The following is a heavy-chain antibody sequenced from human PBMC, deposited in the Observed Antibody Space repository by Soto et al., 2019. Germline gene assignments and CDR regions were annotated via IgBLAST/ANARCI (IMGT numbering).Heavy chain of an antibody. CDR3: VRGPDYEGYFDY. J-gene: IGHJ4*02. V-gene: IGHV1-69*12. Sequence: QVRLVQSGAEVKKTESSVKVYCEASGTTFNNFAIGWVRKAPGQGLEWMGGIILPFGTPNYAQKFQGRVTISADESMTTVYMELRGLRSGDTAVYYCVRGPDYEGYFDYWGQGTLVTVSS. CDR2: IILPFGTP. CDR1: GTTFNNFA. D-gene: IGHD3-22*01.